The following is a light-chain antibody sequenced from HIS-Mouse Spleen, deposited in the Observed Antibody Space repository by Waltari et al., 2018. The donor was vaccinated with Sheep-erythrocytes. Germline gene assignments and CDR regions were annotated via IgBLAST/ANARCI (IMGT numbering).Light chain of an antibody. CDR2: EGS. CDR1: SSDVAIYNL. CDR3: CSYAGSSTWV. J-gene: IGLJ3*02. V-gene: IGLV2-23*01. Sequence: QSALTQPASVSGSPGQSITISCTATSSDVAIYNLVSWYQQHPGKAPKLMIYEGSKRPSGVSNRFSGSKSGNTASLTISGLQAEDEADYYCCSYAGSSTWVFGGGTKLTVL.